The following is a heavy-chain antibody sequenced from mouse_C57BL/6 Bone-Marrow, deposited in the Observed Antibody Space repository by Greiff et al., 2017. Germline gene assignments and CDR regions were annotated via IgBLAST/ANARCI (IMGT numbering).Heavy chain of an antibody. V-gene: IGHV1-61*01. D-gene: IGHD2-5*01. CDR1: GYTFTSYW. J-gene: IGHJ2*01. CDR2: IYPSDSET. CDR3: ARMGYYSNYVFFDY. Sequence: QVQLQQPGAELVRPGSSVKLSCKASGYTFTSYWMDWVKQRPGQGLEWIGNIYPSDSETHYNQKFKDKATLTVDKSSSTAYMQLSSLTSVDSAVYYCARMGYYSNYVFFDYWGQGTTLTVSS.